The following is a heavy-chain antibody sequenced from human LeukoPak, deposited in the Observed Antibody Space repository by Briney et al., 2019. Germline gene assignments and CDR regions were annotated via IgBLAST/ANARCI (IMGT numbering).Heavy chain of an antibody. Sequence: GGSLRLTCAASRFTFSDYTMSWVRQAPGKGLEWVSAIRGSGGITYYADSVKGRFAISRDNSKNMLYLQMSSPRGEDTAIYYCAKVLLLADYYDSSGYYFSAFDIWGQGTMVTVSS. J-gene: IGHJ3*02. CDR2: IRGSGGIT. V-gene: IGHV3-23*01. CDR3: AKVLLLADYYDSSGYYFSAFDI. CDR1: RFTFSDYT. D-gene: IGHD3-22*01.